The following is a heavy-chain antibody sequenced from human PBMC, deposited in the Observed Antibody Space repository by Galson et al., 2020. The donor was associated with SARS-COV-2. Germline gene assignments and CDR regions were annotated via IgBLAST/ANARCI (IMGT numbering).Heavy chain of an antibody. CDR1: GFSLSTSGMC. V-gene: IGHV2-70*11. CDR2: IDWDDDQ. CDR3: ARIDSSGCRGNY. Sequence: ESGPTLVTPTHTLTLTCTFSGFSLSTSGMCVSWIRQPPGKALEWLARIDWDDDQYYSTSLKTRLTISKDTSKNQVVLTMTNMDPVDTATYYCARIDSSGCRGNYWGQGTLVTVSS. J-gene: IGHJ4*02. D-gene: IGHD6-19*01.